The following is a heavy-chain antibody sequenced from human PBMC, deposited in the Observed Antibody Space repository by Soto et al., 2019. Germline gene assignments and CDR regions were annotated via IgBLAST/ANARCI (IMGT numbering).Heavy chain of an antibody. CDR2: ISWNSGSI. J-gene: IGHJ4*02. D-gene: IGHD3-22*01. CDR3: VKGEYYYDSSGYYPFDY. Sequence: GGSLRLSCAASGFSFSSYWMSWVRQAPGKGLEWVSGISWNSGSIGYADSVKGRFTISRDNAKNSLYLQMSSLRADDTAVYYCVKGEYYYDSSGYYPFDYWGQGTLVTVSS. CDR1: GFSFSSYW. V-gene: IGHV3-20*04.